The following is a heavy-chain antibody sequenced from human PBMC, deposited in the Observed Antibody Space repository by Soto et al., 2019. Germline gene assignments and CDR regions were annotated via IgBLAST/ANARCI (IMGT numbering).Heavy chain of an antibody. Sequence: SETLSLTCAVYGGSFSGYYWSWIRQPPGKGLEWIGEINHSGSTNYNPSLKSRVTISVDTSKNQFSLKLSSVTAADTAVYYCARGYIVVVPAAMAAGTTQYDYWGQGTLVTVSS. CDR3: ARGYIVVVPAAMAAGTTQYDY. D-gene: IGHD2-2*01. J-gene: IGHJ4*02. CDR1: GGSFSGYY. CDR2: INHSGST. V-gene: IGHV4-34*01.